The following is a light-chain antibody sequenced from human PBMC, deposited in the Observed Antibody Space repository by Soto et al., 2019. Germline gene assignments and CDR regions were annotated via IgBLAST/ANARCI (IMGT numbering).Light chain of an antibody. CDR2: EVS. V-gene: IGLV2-14*01. CDR3: LSKTSTISYV. CDR1: TSDVGGYNY. J-gene: IGLJ1*01. Sequence: QSVLAQPASVSGSPGQSIAISCTGTTSDVGGYNYVSWYQQHTGKVPKLLIHEVSNRPSGVSNRFSGSKSGNTASLTISGLQAEDEADYYCLSKTSTISYVFGTGTKVTVL.